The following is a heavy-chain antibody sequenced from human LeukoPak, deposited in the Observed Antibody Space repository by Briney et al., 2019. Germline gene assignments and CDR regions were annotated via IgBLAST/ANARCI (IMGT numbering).Heavy chain of an antibody. CDR2: IYYSGST. CDR1: GGSISSGGYY. J-gene: IGHJ4*02. CDR3: ARASSGWRIDY. Sequence: PSQTLSLTCTVSGGSISSGGYYWSWIRQHPGKGLEWIGYIYYSGSTYYNPSLKSRVTISVDTSKNQFSLKLSSVTAADTAVYYCARASSGWRIDYWGQGTLVTVSS. D-gene: IGHD6-19*01. V-gene: IGHV4-31*03.